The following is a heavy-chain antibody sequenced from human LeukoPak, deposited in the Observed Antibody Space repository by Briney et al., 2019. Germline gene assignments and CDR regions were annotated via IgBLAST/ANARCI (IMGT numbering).Heavy chain of an antibody. J-gene: IGHJ4*02. V-gene: IGHV4-31*03. D-gene: IGHD3-16*01. CDR2: IYYSGST. Sequence: SGTLSLTCTVSGGSISSGGYSWSWIRQHPGKGLEWIGYIYYSGSTYYNPSLKSRVTISVDTSKNQFSLKLSSVTAADTAVYYCARGFGLFDYWGQGTLVTVSS. CDR1: GGSISSGGYS. CDR3: ARGFGLFDY.